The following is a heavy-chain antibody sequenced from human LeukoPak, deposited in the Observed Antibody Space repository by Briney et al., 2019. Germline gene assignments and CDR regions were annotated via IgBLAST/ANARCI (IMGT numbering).Heavy chain of an antibody. Sequence: SETLSLTCTVSGGSISSSSYYWGWIRQPPGKGLEWIGSSYYSGSTYYNPSLRSRVTISVDTSKNPFSLKLSSVTAADTAVYYCARGAVEMATIRGGDAFAFDIWGQGTMVTVSS. J-gene: IGHJ3*02. CDR2: SYYSGST. D-gene: IGHD5-24*01. CDR3: ARGAVEMATIRGGDAFAFDI. CDR1: GGSISSSSYY. V-gene: IGHV4-39*01.